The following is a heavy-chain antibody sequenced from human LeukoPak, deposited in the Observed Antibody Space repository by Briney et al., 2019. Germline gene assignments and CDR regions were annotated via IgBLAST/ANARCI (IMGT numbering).Heavy chain of an antibody. J-gene: IGHJ4*02. CDR1: GFTFSSYA. V-gene: IGHV3-23*01. D-gene: IGHD4-17*01. CDR2: ISGSGDNT. Sequence: PGGSLRLSCAASGFTFSSYAMSWVRQAPGKGLEWVSGISGSGDNTYYADSVKGRFTISRDNAKNSLYLQMNSLRAEDTALYYCAKDVGYDYGDFEPFDYWGQGTLVTVSS. CDR3: AKDVGYDYGDFEPFDY.